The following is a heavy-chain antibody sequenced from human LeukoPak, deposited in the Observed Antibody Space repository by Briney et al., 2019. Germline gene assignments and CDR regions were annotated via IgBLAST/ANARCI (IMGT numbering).Heavy chain of an antibody. V-gene: IGHV4-4*07. CDR2: MYSSGST. D-gene: IGHD6-19*01. Sequence: PSETLSLTCTVSGGSISSYYWSWIRQPAGKGLEWIGRMYSSGSTNYNPSLKSRVTMSVDTSKNQFSLKLSSVTAADTAVYYCARESVTVAGTPIDYWGQGTLVTVSS. CDR1: GGSISSYY. CDR3: ARESVTVAGTPIDY. J-gene: IGHJ4*02.